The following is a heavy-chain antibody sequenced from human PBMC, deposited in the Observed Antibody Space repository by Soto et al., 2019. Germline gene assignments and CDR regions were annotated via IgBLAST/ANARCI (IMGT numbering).Heavy chain of an antibody. J-gene: IGHJ6*02. CDR1: GFTFSSYW. D-gene: IGHD4-17*01. Sequence: GGSLRLSCAASGFTFSSYWMSWVRQAPGKGLEWVANIKQDGSEKYYVDSVKGRFTISRDNAKNSLYLQMNSLRAEDTAVYYCARDRYGDYGSYYYYYGMDVWGQGTTVTVSS. CDR2: IKQDGSEK. V-gene: IGHV3-7*05. CDR3: ARDRYGDYGSYYYYYGMDV.